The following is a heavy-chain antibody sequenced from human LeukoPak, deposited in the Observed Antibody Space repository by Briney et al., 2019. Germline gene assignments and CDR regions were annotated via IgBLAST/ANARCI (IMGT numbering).Heavy chain of an antibody. CDR3: ARETTVTTTSSFDY. Sequence: GGSLRLSCAASGFTFSSYGMHWVRQAPGKGLEGVAVIWYDGSNKYYADSVKGRFTISRDNSKNTLYLQMNSLRAEDTAVYYCARETTVTTTSSFDYWGQGTLVTVSS. CDR1: GFTFSSYG. D-gene: IGHD4-17*01. CDR2: IWYDGSNK. V-gene: IGHV3-33*01. J-gene: IGHJ4*02.